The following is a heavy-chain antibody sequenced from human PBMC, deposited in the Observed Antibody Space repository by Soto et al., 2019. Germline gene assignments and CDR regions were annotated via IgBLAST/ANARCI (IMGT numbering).Heavy chain of an antibody. D-gene: IGHD3-10*01. CDR3: ARAPRGNYGYPSYFDY. CDR2: IYYSGST. CDR1: GGSISSYY. V-gene: IGHV4-59*01. J-gene: IGHJ4*02. Sequence: KPSETLSLTCTVSGGSISSYYWSWIRQPPGKGLEWIGYIYYSGSTNYNPSLKSRVTISVDTSKNQFSLKLSSVTAADTDVYYCARAPRGNYGYPSYFDYWGQGTLVTVSS.